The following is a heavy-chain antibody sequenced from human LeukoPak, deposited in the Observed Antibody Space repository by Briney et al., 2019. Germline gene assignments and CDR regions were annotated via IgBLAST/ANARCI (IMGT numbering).Heavy chain of an antibody. Sequence: GESLKISCKGSGYSFSSYWIGWVRQMPGKGLEWMGMIYPGDSETRYSPSFEGQATMSADKSINTAYLQWSSLKASDTATYYSTRWTGIYLSNYFDFWGQGTLVTVSS. J-gene: IGHJ4*02. V-gene: IGHV5-51*01. CDR3: TRWTGIYLSNYFDF. CDR1: GYSFSSYW. CDR2: IYPGDSET. D-gene: IGHD5/OR15-5a*01.